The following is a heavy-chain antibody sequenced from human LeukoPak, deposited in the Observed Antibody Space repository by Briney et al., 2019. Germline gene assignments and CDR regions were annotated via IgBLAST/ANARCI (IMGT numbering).Heavy chain of an antibody. J-gene: IGHJ4*02. V-gene: IGHV3-7*01. CDR2: IKQDGSEK. CDR3: ARDGGGSYSPLDY. D-gene: IGHD1-26*01. CDR1: GFTFSSYW. Sequence: GGSLRLSCAASGFTFSSYWMSWVRQAPGKGLEWVANIKQDGSEKYYVDSVKGRFTISRDNAKNSLYLQMNSLRAEDTAVYYCARDGGGSYSPLDYWGQGTLVTVSS.